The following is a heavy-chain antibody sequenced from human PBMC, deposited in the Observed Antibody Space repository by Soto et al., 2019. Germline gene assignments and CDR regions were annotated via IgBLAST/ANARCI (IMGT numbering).Heavy chain of an antibody. CDR1: GYTLISYF. CDR3: ARTLNDAGTDY. J-gene: IGHJ4*02. Sequence: ASVKVSCKASGYTLISYFMHWVRQAPGQGLEWMGIIKPREGTTSLSQKFQGRVTMTTDTSTNTVYMELSSLRSDDTAVYYCARTLNDAGTDYWGQGALVTVSS. CDR2: IKPREGTT. D-gene: IGHD1-1*01. V-gene: IGHV1-46*01.